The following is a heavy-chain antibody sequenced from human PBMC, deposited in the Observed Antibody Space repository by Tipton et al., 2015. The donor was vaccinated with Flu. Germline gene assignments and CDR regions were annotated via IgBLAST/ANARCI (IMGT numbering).Heavy chain of an antibody. Sequence: TLSLTCTVSDDSITFYYRSWVRQPPGKGLEWIGYIYSSGSTNYNPSLRGRVTISVDTSKNQLSLRLSSVTAADTAVYYCARARAPYYYYAMDVWGQGTTVTVSS. V-gene: IGHV4-59*01. CDR1: DDSITFYY. CDR3: ARARAPYYYYAMDV. D-gene: IGHD3-10*01. J-gene: IGHJ6*02. CDR2: IYSSGST.